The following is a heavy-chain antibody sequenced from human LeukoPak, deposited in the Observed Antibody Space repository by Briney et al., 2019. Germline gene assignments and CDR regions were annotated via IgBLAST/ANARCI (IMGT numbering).Heavy chain of an antibody. CDR2: IYYRGST. CDR3: TRLGRRGYYFDY. CDR1: GGSISSSNYY. V-gene: IGHV4-39*01. Sequence: PSETLSLTCTVSGGSISSSNYYWGWIRQPPGKELEGIGTIYYRGSTYYNPSLKSRVTISVDTSKNQFSLKLSSVTAADTAVYYCTRLGRRGYYFDYWGQGTLVTVSS. D-gene: IGHD3-10*01. J-gene: IGHJ4*02.